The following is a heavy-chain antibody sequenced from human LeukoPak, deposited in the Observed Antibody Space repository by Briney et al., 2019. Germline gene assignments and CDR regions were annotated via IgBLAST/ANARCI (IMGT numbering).Heavy chain of an antibody. D-gene: IGHD3/OR15-3a*01. J-gene: IGHJ4*02. V-gene: IGHV1-2*02. CDR2: INPNSGGT. CDR3: ARDPGDWAYYFDY. Sequence: ASVKVSSKASGYTFTGYYMHWVRQAPGQGLEWMGWINPNSGGTNYAQKFQGRVTMTRDASISTAYMELSRLRSDDTAVYYCARDPGDWAYYFDYWGQGTLVTVSS. CDR1: GYTFTGYY.